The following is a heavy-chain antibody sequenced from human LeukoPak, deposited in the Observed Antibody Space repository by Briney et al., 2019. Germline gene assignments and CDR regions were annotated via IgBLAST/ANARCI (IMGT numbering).Heavy chain of an antibody. CDR2: VIAIFGRV. D-gene: IGHD3-22*01. CDR1: RGTFSSYG. CDR3: ARGELGDSSGFSFFDY. Sequence: GASVKVSCKASRGTFSSYGISWVRQAPGQGLEWMGGVIAIFGRVKYGQKFQGRATITTDESTSTAYMELSSLTSEDTGVYYCARGELGDSSGFSFFDYWGQGTVVTVSS. V-gene: IGHV1-69*05. J-gene: IGHJ4*02.